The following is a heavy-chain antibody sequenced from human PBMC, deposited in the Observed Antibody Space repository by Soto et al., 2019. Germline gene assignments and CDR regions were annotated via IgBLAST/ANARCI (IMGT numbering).Heavy chain of an antibody. CDR3: VRGHSSHWVNWFDP. D-gene: IGHD6-13*01. Sequence: PGGSLRLSCAASGFTFSSYWMHWVRQAPGEGPVWVSRINTDGSTTTYADSVKGRFTISRDNAKNTLYLQMDSLRAEDTAVYYCVRGHSSHWVNWFDPWGQGTLVTVSS. CDR1: GFTFSSYW. J-gene: IGHJ5*02. CDR2: INTDGSTT. V-gene: IGHV3-74*01.